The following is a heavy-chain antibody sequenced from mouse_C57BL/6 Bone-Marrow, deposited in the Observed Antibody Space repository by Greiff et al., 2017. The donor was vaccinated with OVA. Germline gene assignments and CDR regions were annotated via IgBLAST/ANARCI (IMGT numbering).Heavy chain of an antibody. CDR3: ARYANGYDGFDY. CDR2: IDPSDSYT. CDR1: GYTFTSYW. J-gene: IGHJ2*01. Sequence: QVQLQQPGAELVRPGPSVKLSCKASGYTFTSYWMHWVKQRPGQGLEWIGVIDPSDSYTNYNQKFKGKATLTVDTSSSTAYMQLSSLTSEDSAVYYCARYANGYDGFDYWGQGTTLTVSS. D-gene: IGHD2-2*01. V-gene: IGHV1-59*01.